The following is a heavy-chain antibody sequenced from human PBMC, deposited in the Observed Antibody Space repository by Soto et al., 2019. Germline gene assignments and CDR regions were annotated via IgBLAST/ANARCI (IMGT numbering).Heavy chain of an antibody. J-gene: IGHJ4*02. CDR1: GGTFSSYT. CDR3: AAKFNCSSTSCYGPSDY. D-gene: IGHD2-2*01. V-gene: IGHV1-69*02. CDR2: IIPILGIA. Sequence: QVQLVQSGAEVKKPGSSVKVSCKASGGTFSSYTISWVRQAPGQGLEWMGRIIPILGIANYAQKFQGRVTINADKSTSTAYMEVSSLRSEDTAVYYCAAKFNCSSTSCYGPSDYWGQGTLVTVSS.